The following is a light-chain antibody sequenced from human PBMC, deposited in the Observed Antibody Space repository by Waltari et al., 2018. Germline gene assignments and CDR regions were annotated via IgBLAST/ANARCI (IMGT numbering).Light chain of an antibody. CDR2: GAS. CDR3: QQYGNSAPIT. J-gene: IGKJ5*01. Sequence: EIVLTQSPGTLSLSPGERVTLSCRASQSVSSRWLAWYQQKPGQAPRLLIDGASSRATGIPDRFSGSGSETDFTLTIARLEPEDFAMDYCQQYGNSAPITFGQGTRLEIK. V-gene: IGKV3-20*01. CDR1: QSVSSRW.